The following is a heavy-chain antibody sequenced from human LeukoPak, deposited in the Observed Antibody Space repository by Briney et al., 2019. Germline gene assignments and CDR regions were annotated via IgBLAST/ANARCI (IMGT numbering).Heavy chain of an antibody. J-gene: IGHJ4*02. CDR3: AREYYRSSGRRGYCDN. Sequence: GGSLRLSCAASGFTFSSYGMHWVRQAPGKGLEWVAVIRYDGNKEYYADSVKGRFTISRDNSKNTLYLQMNSLRAEDTAVYYCAREYYRSSGRRGYCDNWGQGTLVTVSS. D-gene: IGHD3-22*01. V-gene: IGHV3-33*01. CDR1: GFTFSSYG. CDR2: IRYDGNKE.